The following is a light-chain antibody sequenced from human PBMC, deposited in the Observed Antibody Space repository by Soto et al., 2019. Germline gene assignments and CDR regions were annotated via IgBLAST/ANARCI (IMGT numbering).Light chain of an antibody. CDR3: QKYGTFWT. CDR1: QSVSRSF. CDR2: GAS. J-gene: IGKJ1*01. Sequence: EIVLTQSPGTLSLSPGERVTLSCLASQSVSRSFLAWHQQKPGQAPRLLIYGASSRAAGLPNRFSGSGSGTDFTLTIRRLEPDDFAVYYCQKYGTFWTFGQGTKVDIK. V-gene: IGKV3-20*01.